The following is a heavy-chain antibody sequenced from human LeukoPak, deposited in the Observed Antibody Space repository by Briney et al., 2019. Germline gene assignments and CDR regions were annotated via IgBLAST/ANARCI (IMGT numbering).Heavy chain of an antibody. V-gene: IGHV3-74*01. CDR2: INSDGSST. D-gene: IGHD3-9*01. CDR3: ARVRYFDWLLPYYYYGMDV. Sequence: PGGPLRLSCAAAGFTFSSYWMHWVRQAPGKRLVWVSRINSDGSSTSYADSVKGRFTISRDNAKNTLYLQMNSLRAEDTAVYYCARVRYFDWLLPYYYYGMDVRRKPTTATVRS. J-gene: IGHJ6*01. CDR1: GFTFSSYW.